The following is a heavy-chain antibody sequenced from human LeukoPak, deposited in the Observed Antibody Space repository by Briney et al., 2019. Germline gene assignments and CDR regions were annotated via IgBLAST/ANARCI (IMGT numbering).Heavy chain of an antibody. CDR2: IRYDGSNK. CDR1: GFTFSSYS. J-gene: IGHJ4*02. D-gene: IGHD4-17*01. Sequence: PGGSLRLSCAASGFTFSSYSMNWVRQAPGKGLEWVAFIRYDGSNKYYADSVKGRFTISRDNSKNTLYLQMNSLRAEDTAVYYCARELGDPIDYWGQGTLVTVSS. CDR3: ARELGDPIDY. V-gene: IGHV3-30*02.